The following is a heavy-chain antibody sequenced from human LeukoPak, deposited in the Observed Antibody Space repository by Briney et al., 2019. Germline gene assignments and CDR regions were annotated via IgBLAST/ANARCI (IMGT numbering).Heavy chain of an antibody. CDR1: GFTFSSYW. D-gene: IGHD6-19*01. J-gene: IGHJ4*02. Sequence: RLSXXXSGFTFSSYWMHWVRHAPGKGLVWVSRINSDGSTTSYADSVKGRFTISRDNAKNTLYLQMNSLRVEDTAVYYCARDYYSSAYYWGQGTLVTVSS. CDR2: INSDGSTT. V-gene: IGHV3-74*01. CDR3: ARDYYSSAYY.